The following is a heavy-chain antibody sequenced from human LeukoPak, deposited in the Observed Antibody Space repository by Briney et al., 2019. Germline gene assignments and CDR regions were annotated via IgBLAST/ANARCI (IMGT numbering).Heavy chain of an antibody. CDR3: LRQGVGDPPR. V-gene: IGHV3-53*04. CDR1: GFTVSAND. CDR2: IYAGGSSSA. D-gene: IGHD3-16*01. Sequence: GGSLRLSCAASGFTVSANDMSWVRQAPGKGLEWVSLIYAGGSSSAFYADSVKGRFTASRHASKNTLDLQMNGLRADDTAVYYCLRQGVGDPPRWGQGTLVTVSS. J-gene: IGHJ4*02.